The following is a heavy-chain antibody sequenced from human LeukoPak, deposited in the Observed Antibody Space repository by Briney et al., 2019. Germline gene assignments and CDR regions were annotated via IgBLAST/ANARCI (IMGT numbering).Heavy chain of an antibody. CDR1: GYTFISYD. Sequence: SVKVSCKASGYTFISYDINWVRQATGQGLEWMGRIIPILGIANYAQKFQGRVTITADKSTSTAYMELSSLRSEDTAVYYCARDRGGVWGQGTTVTVSS. D-gene: IGHD3-10*01. CDR2: IIPILGIA. CDR3: ARDRGGV. V-gene: IGHV1-69*04. J-gene: IGHJ6*02.